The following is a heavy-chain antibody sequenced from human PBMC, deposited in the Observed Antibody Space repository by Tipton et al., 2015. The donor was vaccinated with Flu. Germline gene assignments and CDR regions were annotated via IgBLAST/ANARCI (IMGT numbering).Heavy chain of an antibody. CDR3: ARLTYYYGSGTSDY. V-gene: IGHV4-38-2*01. CDR2: IHRAGNT. CDR1: GDSMGSRYY. J-gene: IGHJ4*02. Sequence: TLSLTCSVSGDSMGSRYYWGWIRQAPGKGLEWIANIHRAGNTYYNPSLKSRVTLSVDTSKNQFSLKLTSVTAADTAVYYCARLTYYYGSGTSDYWGQGTLVTVSS. D-gene: IGHD3-10*01.